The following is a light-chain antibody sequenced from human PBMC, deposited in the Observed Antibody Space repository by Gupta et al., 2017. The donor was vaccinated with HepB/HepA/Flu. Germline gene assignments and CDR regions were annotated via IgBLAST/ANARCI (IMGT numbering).Light chain of an antibody. CDR1: QGISTF. V-gene: IGKV1-27*01. CDR2: AAS. J-gene: IGKJ1*01. CDR3: QKYNSAPWT. Sequence: DIQMTQSPSSLSASVGDRVTITCRASQGISTFLAWYQQKPGKVPKLLIFAASTLHSGLPSRFSGSGSGTXFTLTIXSLQPEDVATYYCQKYNSAPWTFGXGTKVEIK.